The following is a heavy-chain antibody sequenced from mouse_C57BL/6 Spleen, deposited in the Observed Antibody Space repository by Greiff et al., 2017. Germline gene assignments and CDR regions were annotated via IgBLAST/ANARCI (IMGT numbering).Heavy chain of an antibody. D-gene: IGHD2-2*01. J-gene: IGHJ4*01. Sequence: QVQLQQPGAELVKPGASVKLSCKASGYTFTSYWMHWVKQRPGQGLEWIGMIHPNSGSTNYNEKCKSKATLTVDKSSSTAYMQLSSLTTEDSAVYYCARGDGYENYAMDYWGQGTSVTVSS. CDR2: IHPNSGST. CDR3: ARGDGYENYAMDY. CDR1: GYTFTSYW. V-gene: IGHV1-64*01.